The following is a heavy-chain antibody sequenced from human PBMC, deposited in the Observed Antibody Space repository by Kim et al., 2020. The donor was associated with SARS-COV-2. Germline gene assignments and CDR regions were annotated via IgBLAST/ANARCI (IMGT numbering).Heavy chain of an antibody. J-gene: IGHJ5*02. V-gene: IGHV1-3*01. CDR1: GYTFTSYA. CDR2: INAGNGNT. D-gene: IGHD2-15*01. Sequence: ASVKVSCKASGYTFTSYAMHWVRQAPGQRLEWMGWINAGNGNTKYSQKFQGRVTITRDTSASTAYMELSSLRSEDTAVYYCARDRPDIVVVVAANNWFDPWGQGTLVTVSS. CDR3: ARDRPDIVVVVAANNWFDP.